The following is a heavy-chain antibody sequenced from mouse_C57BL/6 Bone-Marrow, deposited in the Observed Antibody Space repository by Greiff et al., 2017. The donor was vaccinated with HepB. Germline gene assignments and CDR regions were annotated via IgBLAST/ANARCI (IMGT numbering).Heavy chain of an antibody. CDR3: AMGGYPYAMDY. J-gene: IGHJ4*01. V-gene: IGHV1-74*01. Sequence: QVQLKQPGAELVKPGASVKVSRKASGYTFTSYWMHWVKQRPGQGLEWIGRIHPSDSDTNYNQKFKGKATLTVDKSSSTAYMQLSSLTSEDSAVYYCAMGGYPYAMDYWGQGTSVTVSS. CDR1: GYTFTSYW. D-gene: IGHD2-2*01. CDR2: IHPSDSDT.